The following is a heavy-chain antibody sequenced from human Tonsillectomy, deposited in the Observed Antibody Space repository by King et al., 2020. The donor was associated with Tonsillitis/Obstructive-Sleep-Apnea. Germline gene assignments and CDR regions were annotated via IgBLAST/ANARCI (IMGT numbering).Heavy chain of an antibody. CDR2: IKSKTDGGTT. V-gene: IGHV3-15*01. J-gene: IGHJ3*02. CDR3: ATSLVVISGAADAFEI. D-gene: IGHD2-21*01. Sequence: QLVQSGGGLVKPGGSLKLSCEASGYTFSNAWMSWVRQAPGQGLEWVGSIKSKTDGGTTDYAAPVKGSFTISRDDSKNTLYLQMNSLKTEDTAVCDCATSLVVISGAADAFEIWGHGTLVTVSS. CDR1: GYTFSNAW.